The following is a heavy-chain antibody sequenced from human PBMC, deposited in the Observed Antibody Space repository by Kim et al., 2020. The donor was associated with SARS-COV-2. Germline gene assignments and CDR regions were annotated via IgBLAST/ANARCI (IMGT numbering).Heavy chain of an antibody. J-gene: IGHJ5*02. Sequence: DGSNKYYADYVKGRFTISRDNSKNPLYLQMNSLRAEDTAVYYCARDWFDPWGQGTLVTVSS. V-gene: IGHV3-33*01. CDR3: ARDWFDP. CDR2: DGSNK.